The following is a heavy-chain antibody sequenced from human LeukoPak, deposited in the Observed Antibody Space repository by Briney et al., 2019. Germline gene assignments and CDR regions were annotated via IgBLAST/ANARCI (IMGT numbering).Heavy chain of an antibody. J-gene: IGHJ6*02. CDR3: ARGTAFYYYYGMDV. D-gene: IGHD5-18*01. Sequence: SEALSLTCTVSGGSISSYYWSWIRQPPGKGLEWIGYIYYSGSTNYNPSLKSRVTISVDTSKNQFSLKLSSVTAADTAVYYCARGTAFYYYYGMDVWGQGTTVTVSS. V-gene: IGHV4-59*01. CDR1: GGSISSYY. CDR2: IYYSGST.